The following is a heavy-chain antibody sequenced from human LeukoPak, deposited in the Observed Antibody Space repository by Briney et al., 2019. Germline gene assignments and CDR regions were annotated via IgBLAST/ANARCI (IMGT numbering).Heavy chain of an antibody. Sequence: PGGSLRLSCAASEFTFSTYSMNWVRQAPGKGLEWVSSISSGSTYIYYADSVKGRFTISRDNAKNSLYLQMNSLRVEDTALYYCARRAPSHDFDDWGQGTLVTVSS. J-gene: IGHJ4*02. CDR3: ARRAPSHDFDD. CDR2: ISSGSTYI. V-gene: IGHV3-21*01. CDR1: EFTFSTYS.